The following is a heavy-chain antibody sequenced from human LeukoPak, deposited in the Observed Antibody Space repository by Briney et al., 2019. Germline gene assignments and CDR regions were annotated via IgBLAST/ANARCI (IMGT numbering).Heavy chain of an antibody. D-gene: IGHD6-19*01. J-gene: IGHJ4*02. CDR3: ARHYSSGWYPFDY. Sequence: SETLSLTCAVSGFSITSGYCWGWIRQPPGKGLEWIRSIYHSGDRNFNPSLKSRVSISVDTSNNQFSLELSSVTAADTAVYYCARHYSSGWYPFDYWGQGTLVTVSS. V-gene: IGHV4-38-2*01. CDR1: GFSITSGYC. CDR2: IYHSGDR.